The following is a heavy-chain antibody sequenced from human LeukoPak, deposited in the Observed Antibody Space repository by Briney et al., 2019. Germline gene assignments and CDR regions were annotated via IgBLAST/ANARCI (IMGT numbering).Heavy chain of an antibody. D-gene: IGHD3-16*01. J-gene: IGHJ4*02. Sequence: GGSLRLSCAASGFTFNSYAMSWVRQAPGKGLEWVSGISEAGGSTNYADSVKGRFTISRDNSKNTLYLQMNSLRAEDTAVYYCAKDSAFGGEDSWGQGTLVTVSS. V-gene: IGHV3-23*01. CDR2: ISEAGGST. CDR1: GFTFNSYA. CDR3: AKDSAFGGEDS.